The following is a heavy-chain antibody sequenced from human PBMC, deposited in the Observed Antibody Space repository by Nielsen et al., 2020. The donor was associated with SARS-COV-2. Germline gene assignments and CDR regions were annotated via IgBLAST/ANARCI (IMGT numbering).Heavy chain of an antibody. CDR3: ALGSNWFDP. CDR2: TSYSGST. Sequence: SETLSLTCTVSGGFISSYYWNWIRQSPGKGLEWIGYTSYSGSTNYNPSLSSRVTILLDMSREQFSLNLSSVTAADTAVYYCALGSNWFDPWGQGTLVTVSS. J-gene: IGHJ5*02. CDR1: GGFISSYY. V-gene: IGHV4-59*08.